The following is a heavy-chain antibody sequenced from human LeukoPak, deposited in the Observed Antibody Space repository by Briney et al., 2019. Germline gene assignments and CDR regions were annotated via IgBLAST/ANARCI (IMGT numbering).Heavy chain of an antibody. D-gene: IGHD3-16*02. CDR2: ISGDGGRK. J-gene: IGHJ4*02. CDR3: AKDLHDYLGGSYRGYFDS. Sequence: PGGSLRLSCATSGFTFDYYAMHWVRQIPGKAPEWVSLISGDGGRKKYADTVKGRFTMSRDNNKKSLYLQMNNLRNEDTALYYCAKDLHDYLGGSYRGYFDSWGQGILVTVSS. V-gene: IGHV3-43*02. CDR1: GFTFDYYA.